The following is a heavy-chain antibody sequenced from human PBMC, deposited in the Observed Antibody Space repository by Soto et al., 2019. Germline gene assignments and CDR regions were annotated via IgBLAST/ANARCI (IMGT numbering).Heavy chain of an antibody. CDR3: AKDVSVIVPIEKLNLFYYYGMDV. J-gene: IGHJ6*02. D-gene: IGHD2-2*01. CDR1: GFAFSSYA. CDR2: IGTSYGST. V-gene: IGHV3-23*01. Sequence: EVQLLESGGGLVQRGGSLRLSCAASGFAFSSYAMSWVRQAPGKGLEWVSAIGTSYGSTYYAASVKGRFTISRDNSKNTLFLQMNNLRAEDTAVYYCAKDVSVIVPIEKLNLFYYYGMDVWGQGTTVTVSS.